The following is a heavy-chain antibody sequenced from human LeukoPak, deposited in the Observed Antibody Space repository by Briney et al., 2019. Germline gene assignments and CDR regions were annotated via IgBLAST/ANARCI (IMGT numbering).Heavy chain of an antibody. V-gene: IGHV3-72*01. CDR1: GCTFSDYS. Sequence: PGGSLRLSCEASGCTFSDYSMDWVRQAPGKGLDWVGRVRNKATNYKTEYAASVKGRFIISRDDSKNLLYLQMNSLKTEDTAIYYCSRALTDSGQGTLVTVSS. CDR3: SRALTD. CDR2: VRNKATNYKT. J-gene: IGHJ4*02.